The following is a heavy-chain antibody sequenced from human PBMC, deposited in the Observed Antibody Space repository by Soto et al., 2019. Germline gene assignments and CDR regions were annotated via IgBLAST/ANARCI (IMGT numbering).Heavy chain of an antibody. CDR3: AGLEDIVVVVAATPPRFDY. V-gene: IGHV4-39*01. CDR1: GGSISSSSYY. CDR2: IYYSGST. D-gene: IGHD2-15*01. J-gene: IGHJ4*02. Sequence: QLQLQESGPGLVKPSETLSLTCTVSGGSISSSSYYWGWIRQPPGKGLEWIGSIYYSGSTYYNPSLKSRVTISVDTSKNQFSLKLSSVTAADTAVYYCAGLEDIVVVVAATPPRFDYWGQGTLVTVSS.